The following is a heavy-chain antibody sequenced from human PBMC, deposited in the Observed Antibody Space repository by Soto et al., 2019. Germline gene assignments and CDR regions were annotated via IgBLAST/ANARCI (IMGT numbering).Heavy chain of an antibody. CDR3: AKDYIGEDAFEI. D-gene: IGHD2-15*01. V-gene: IGHV1-46*01. Sequence: GASVKVSCKASGYTFTSYYMHWVRQAPGQGLEWMGIINPSGGSTSYAQKFQGRVTMTRDTSTSTVYMELTSVTAADTAVYYCAKDYIGEDAFEIWGQGIMVTVSS. CDR1: GYTFTSYY. J-gene: IGHJ3*02. CDR2: INPSGGST.